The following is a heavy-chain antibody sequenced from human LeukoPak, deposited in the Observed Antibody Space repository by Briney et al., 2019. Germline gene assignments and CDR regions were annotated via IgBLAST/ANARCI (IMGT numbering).Heavy chain of an antibody. CDR2: IYTSGST. CDR1: GGSISSSSYY. D-gene: IGHD4-17*01. V-gene: IGHV4-61*02. J-gene: IGHJ4*02. Sequence: SETLSLTCTVSGGSISSSSYYWGWIRQPAGKGLEWIGRIYTSGSTNYNPSLKSRVTISVDTSKNQFSLKLSSVTAADTAVYYCAREVGDGDYWSVRYFDYWGQGTLVTVSS. CDR3: AREVGDGDYWSVRYFDY.